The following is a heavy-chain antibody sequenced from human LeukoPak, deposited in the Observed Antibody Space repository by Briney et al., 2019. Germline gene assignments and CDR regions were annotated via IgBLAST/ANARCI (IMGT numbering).Heavy chain of an antibody. CDR2: INPDSGGT. V-gene: IGHV1-2*02. D-gene: IGHD4-17*01. Sequence: ASVKVSCKASGYTFTGYYVHWVRQAPGQGLEWMGWINPDSGGTNYGQNFQGRVTMTRDTSISTAYMDLSRLSSDDAAVYYCARGSLKTTVLTFVDDWGQGTLVTVS. CDR1: GYTFTGYY. CDR3: ARGSLKTTVLTFVDD. J-gene: IGHJ4*02.